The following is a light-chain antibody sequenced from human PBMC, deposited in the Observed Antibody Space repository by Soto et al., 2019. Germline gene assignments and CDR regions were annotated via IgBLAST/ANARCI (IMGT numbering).Light chain of an antibody. J-gene: IGLJ1*01. CDR1: SSDVGGYNY. CDR2: DVS. V-gene: IGLV2-11*01. Sequence: QSALTQPRSVSGSPGQSVTISCTGTSSDVGGYNYVSWYQQHPGKAPKLMIYDVSKRPSGVPDRFSGSKSGNTASLTISGLQAEDEADYYCCSYAGSYPYVFGTGNKLTVL. CDR3: CSYAGSYPYV.